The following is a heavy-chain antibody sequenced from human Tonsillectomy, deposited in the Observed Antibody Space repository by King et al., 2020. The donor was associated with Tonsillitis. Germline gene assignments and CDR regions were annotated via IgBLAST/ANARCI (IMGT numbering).Heavy chain of an antibody. CDR1: GDSISSGSSY. V-gene: IGHV4-61*02. D-gene: IGHD6-19*01. Sequence: VQLQESGPGLVKPSQTLSLTCTVSGDSISSGSSYLSWILQPAGKGLEWIGRIYTSGSTNHNPTLTGRVTMPVDTSKNQSSLKLRSVTAADTAVYYCARDDPAVAGTVFDYWGPGTLVTVSS. CDR2: IYTSGST. CDR3: ARDDPAVAGTVFDY. J-gene: IGHJ4*02.